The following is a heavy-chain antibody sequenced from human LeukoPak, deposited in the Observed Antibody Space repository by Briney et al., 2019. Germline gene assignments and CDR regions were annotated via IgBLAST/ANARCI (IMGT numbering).Heavy chain of an antibody. CDR3: ARFPLNLIVGAPQKAFDI. CDR1: GFTVSSNY. CDR2: IYSGGST. Sequence: PGGSLRLSCAASGFTVSSNYMSWVRQAPGKGLEWVSVIYSGGSTYYADSVKGRFTISRDNSKNTLYLQMNSLRAEDTAVYYCARFPLNLIVGAPQKAFDIWGKGQWSPSLQ. D-gene: IGHD1-26*01. V-gene: IGHV3-53*01. J-gene: IGHJ3*02.